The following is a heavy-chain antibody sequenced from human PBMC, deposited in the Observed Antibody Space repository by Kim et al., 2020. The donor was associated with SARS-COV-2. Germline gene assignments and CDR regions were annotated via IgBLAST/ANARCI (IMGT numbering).Heavy chain of an antibody. CDR1: NGSLSDDS. Sequence: SETLSLTCAVSNGSLSDDSWSWIRQTPGKGLEWIGEVNRIGCTNYNPSLKSRVSISVDTSKNHFSLKLNSVTAADTSVYYCAKSKRRIYPPYYFDLWGQG. CDR3: AKSKRRIYPPYYFDL. V-gene: IGHV4-34*01. D-gene: IGHD3-16*01. J-gene: IGHJ4*02. CDR2: VNRIGCT.